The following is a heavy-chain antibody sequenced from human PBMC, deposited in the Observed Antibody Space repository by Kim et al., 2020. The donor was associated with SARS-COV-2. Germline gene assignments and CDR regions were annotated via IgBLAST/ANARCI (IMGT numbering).Heavy chain of an antibody. J-gene: IGHJ4*02. V-gene: IGHV4-39*01. CDR1: GGSISSSSYY. CDR2: IYYSGST. CDR3: ARLSVLSRDGYKPFDY. Sequence: SETLSLTCTVSGGSISSSSYYWGWIRQPPGKGLEWIGSIYYSGSTYYNPSLKSRVTISVDTSKNQFSLKLSSVTAADTAVYYCARLSVLSRDGYKPFDYWGQGTLVTVSS. D-gene: IGHD5-12*01.